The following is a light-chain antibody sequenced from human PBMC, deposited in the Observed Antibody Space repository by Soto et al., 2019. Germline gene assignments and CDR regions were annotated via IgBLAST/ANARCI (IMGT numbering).Light chain of an antibody. V-gene: IGKV1-39*01. CDR3: QQYYIYPRT. Sequence: DIQITQSPSTLSGSVGDRVTITCRASQSISTYLNWYQQKPGKAPQLLIYAASNLERGVPSRFSGSGSGTDFTLTISCLQSEDFATYYCQQYYIYPRTFGQGTKVDIK. CDR2: AAS. CDR1: QSISTY. J-gene: IGKJ1*01.